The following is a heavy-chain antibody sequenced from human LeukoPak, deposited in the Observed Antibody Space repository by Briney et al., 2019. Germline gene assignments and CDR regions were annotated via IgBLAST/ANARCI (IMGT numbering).Heavy chain of an antibody. CDR1: GGSTSSYY. CDR3: ARGRLWFREPPYDY. Sequence: SETLSLTCTVAGGSTSSYYWSWIRQPPGKGLEWIGYMSNSGNTKYNPSLKSRATISVDTSKNQFSLKVSSVTAADTAVYYCARGRLWFREPPYDYWGQGTLVTVSS. J-gene: IGHJ4*02. D-gene: IGHD3-10*01. CDR2: MSNSGNT. V-gene: IGHV4-59*12.